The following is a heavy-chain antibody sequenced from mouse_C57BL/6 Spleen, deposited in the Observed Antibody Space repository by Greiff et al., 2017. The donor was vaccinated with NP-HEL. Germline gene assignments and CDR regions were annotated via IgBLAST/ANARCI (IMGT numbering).Heavy chain of an antibody. V-gene: IGHV1-4*01. CDR2: INPSSGYT. CDR1: GYTFTSYT. J-gene: IGHJ4*01. D-gene: IGHD1-1*01. CDR3: ARERDYGSSYGAMDY. Sequence: VQLQQSGAELARPGASVKMSCKASGYTFTSYTMHWVKQRPGQGLEWIGYINPSSGYTKYNQKFKDKATLTADKSSSTAYMQLSSLKSEDSAVYYWARERDYGSSYGAMDYWGQGTSVTVSS.